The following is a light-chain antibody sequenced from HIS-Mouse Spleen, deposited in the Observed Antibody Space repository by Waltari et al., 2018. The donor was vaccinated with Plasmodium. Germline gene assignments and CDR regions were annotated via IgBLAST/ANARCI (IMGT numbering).Light chain of an antibody. CDR3: QQSYSTWT. CDR2: AAS. J-gene: IGKJ1*01. Sequence: DIQMTQSPSSLSASVGDRVTITCRARQSISNYLNWYQQKPGKAPKFLIYAASTLQSGVPSRFSGSGSGTDFTLTISSLQPEDVATYYCQQSYSTWTFGQGTKVEIK. CDR1: QSISNY. V-gene: IGKV1-39*01.